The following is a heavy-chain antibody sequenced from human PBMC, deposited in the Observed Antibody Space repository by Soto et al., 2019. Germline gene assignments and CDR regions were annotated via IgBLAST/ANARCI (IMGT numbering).Heavy chain of an antibody. Sequence: SVKVSCKASGGTFSSYAISWVRQAPGQGLEWMGGIIPIFGTANYAQKCQGRVTITADESTSTAYMELSSVRSEDTAVYYCARDAQYSSSSGWRREFDYWGQGTLVTVS. CDR3: ARDAQYSSSSGWRREFDY. CDR2: IIPIFGTA. V-gene: IGHV1-69*13. J-gene: IGHJ4*02. CDR1: GGTFSSYA. D-gene: IGHD6-6*01.